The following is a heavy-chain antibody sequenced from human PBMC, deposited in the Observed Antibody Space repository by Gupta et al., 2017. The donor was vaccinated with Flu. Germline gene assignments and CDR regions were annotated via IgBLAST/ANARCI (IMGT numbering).Heavy chain of an antibody. CDR2: MNQDGRDI. D-gene: IGHD4-17*01. CDR1: GLTFSNYR. CDR3: ARVTPTATTNY. V-gene: IGHV3-7*01. J-gene: IGHJ4*02. Sequence: VQLVESGGGLVQPGGSLSLSCAVSGLTFSNYRMAWVGKGPGKGLEWVANMNQDGRDIHYVDSGKGRFTISRDNAKNSLYLQMNSLRVEDTAVYYCARVTPTATTNYWGQGTLVTVSS.